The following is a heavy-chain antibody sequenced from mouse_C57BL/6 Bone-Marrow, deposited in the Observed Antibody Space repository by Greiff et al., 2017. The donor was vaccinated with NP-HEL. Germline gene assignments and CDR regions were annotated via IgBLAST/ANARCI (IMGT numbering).Heavy chain of an antibody. CDR2: IYPGGGYT. J-gene: IGHJ3*01. Sequence: QVQLKESGAELVRPGTSVKMSCKASGYTFTNYWIGWAKQRPGHGLEWIGDIYPGGGYTNYNEKFKGKATLTADKSSSTAYMQFSSLTSEDSAIYYCASSYYSNAAWVAYWGQGTLVTVSA. D-gene: IGHD2-5*01. CDR3: ASSYYSNAAWVAY. V-gene: IGHV1-63*01. CDR1: GYTFTNYW.